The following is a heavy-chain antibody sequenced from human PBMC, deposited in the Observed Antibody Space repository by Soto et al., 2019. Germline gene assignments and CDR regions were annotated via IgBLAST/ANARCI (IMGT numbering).Heavy chain of an antibody. J-gene: IGHJ3*02. CDR3: ARDPGITMVRGVIGPDAFDI. D-gene: IGHD3-10*01. CDR1: GFTVSSNY. Sequence: GGSLRLSCAASGFTVSSNYMSWVRQAPGKGLEWVSVIYSGGSTYYADSVKGRFTISRDNSKNTLYLQMNSLRAEDTAVYYCARDPGITMVRGVIGPDAFDIWGQGTMVTVSS. V-gene: IGHV3-66*01. CDR2: IYSGGST.